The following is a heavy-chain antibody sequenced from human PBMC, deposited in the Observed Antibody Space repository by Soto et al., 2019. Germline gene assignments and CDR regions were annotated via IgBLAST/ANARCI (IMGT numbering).Heavy chain of an antibody. CDR2: IIPIFGTA. D-gene: IGHD5-18*01. Sequence: ASVKVSCKASGGTFSSYAISWVRQAPGQGLEWMGGIIPIFGTANYAQKFQGRVTITADESTSTAYMELSSLRSEDTAVYYCADGSGYSYGYGYYYGMDVWGQGTTVTVSS. V-gene: IGHV1-69*13. CDR3: ADGSGYSYGYGYYYGMDV. J-gene: IGHJ6*02. CDR1: GGTFSSYA.